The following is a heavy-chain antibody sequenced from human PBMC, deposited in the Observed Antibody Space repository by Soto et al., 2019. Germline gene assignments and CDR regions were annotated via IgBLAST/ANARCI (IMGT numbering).Heavy chain of an antibody. J-gene: IGHJ1*01. Sequence: GASVKVSCKASGYTFTSYYMHWVRQAPGQGLEWMGIINPSGGSTSYAQKFQGRVTMTKDTSTSTVYMELSSLRSEDTAVYYCARGKGTMIVVQFEYFQHWGQGTLVTVSS. CDR3: ARGKGTMIVVQFEYFQH. CDR1: GYTFTSYY. CDR2: INPSGGST. V-gene: IGHV1-46*01. D-gene: IGHD3-22*01.